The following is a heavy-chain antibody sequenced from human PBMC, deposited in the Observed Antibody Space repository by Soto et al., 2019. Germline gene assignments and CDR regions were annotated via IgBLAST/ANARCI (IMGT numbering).Heavy chain of an antibody. CDR2: IYPGDSDT. D-gene: IGHD1-26*01. V-gene: IGHV5-51*01. CDR3: ARDPSEWEFTYGELDY. Sequence: GESLKISCKGSGYSFTSCWIGWVRQMPGKGLEWMGIIYPGDSDTRYSPSFQGQVTISADKSISTAYLQWSSLRAEDTAVYYCARDPSEWEFTYGELDYWGQGTLVTVSS. CDR1: GYSFTSCW. J-gene: IGHJ4*02.